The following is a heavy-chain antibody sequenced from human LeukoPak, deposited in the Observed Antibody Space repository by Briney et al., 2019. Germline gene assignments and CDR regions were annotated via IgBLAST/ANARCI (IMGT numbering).Heavy chain of an antibody. CDR2: TYYRSKWYN. J-gene: IGHJ4*01. CDR1: GDSVSSNSAA. CDR3: VREYNSSSTDRFDF. Sequence: SQTLSLTCVISGDSVSSNSAAWNWIRQSPSRGLGWLGRTYYRSKWYNDYAESVKSRITINPDTSKNQFSLQLNSVNPEDTAVYYCVREYNSSSTDRFDFWGQGTLVTVSS. D-gene: IGHD6-6*01. V-gene: IGHV6-1*01.